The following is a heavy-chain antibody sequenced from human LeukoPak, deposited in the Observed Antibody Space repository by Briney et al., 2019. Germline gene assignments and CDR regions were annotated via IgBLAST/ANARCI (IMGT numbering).Heavy chain of an antibody. CDR1: GYTFTSYG. CDR3: ARDRTSGYSSGWYND. D-gene: IGHD6-19*01. V-gene: IGHV1-18*01. CDR2: IRAYNGNT. J-gene: IGHJ4*02. Sequence: ASVKVSCKASGYTFTSYGISWVRQAPGQGLEWMGWIRAYNGNTNYAQKLQGRVTMTTDTSTSTAYMELRSLRSDDTAVYYCARDRTSGYSSGWYNDWGQGTLVTVSS.